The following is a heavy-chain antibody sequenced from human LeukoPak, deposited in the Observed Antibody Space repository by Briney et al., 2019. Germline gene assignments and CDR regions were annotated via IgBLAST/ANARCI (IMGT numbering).Heavy chain of an antibody. CDR1: GFTFSSYE. CDR2: ISSSGSTI. Sequence: GGSLRLFCAASGFTFSSYEMNWVRQAPGKGLEWVSYISSSGSTIYYADSVKGRFTISRDNAKNSLYLQMNSLRAEDTAVYYCARIASQTHDYWGQGTLVTVSS. D-gene: IGHD2-2*01. J-gene: IGHJ4*02. CDR3: ARIASQTHDY. V-gene: IGHV3-48*03.